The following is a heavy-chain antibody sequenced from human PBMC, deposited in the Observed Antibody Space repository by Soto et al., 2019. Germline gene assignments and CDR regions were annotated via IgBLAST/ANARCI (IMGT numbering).Heavy chain of an antibody. Sequence: QVQLVQSGAEVRKPGSSVKVSCTASGGTFTNYSGHWLRQAPGQGLEWLGGIVPLFGTTNYSQRVRGRATITADESTNTSYMDLRSLRSEDTAIYYCARSQEYSSGWYNCLAPWGQGTLVTVSS. CDR1: GGTFTNYS. CDR3: ARSQEYSSGWYNCLAP. J-gene: IGHJ5*02. V-gene: IGHV1-69*01. D-gene: IGHD6-19*01. CDR2: IVPLFGTT.